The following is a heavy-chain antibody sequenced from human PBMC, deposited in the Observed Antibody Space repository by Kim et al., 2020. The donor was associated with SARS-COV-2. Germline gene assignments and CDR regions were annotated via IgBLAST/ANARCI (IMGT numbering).Heavy chain of an antibody. V-gene: IGHV3-21*01. CDR3: ARDPFITGTPYGMDV. D-gene: IGHD1-20*01. CDR2: ISSSSSYI. CDR1: GFTFSSYS. J-gene: IGHJ6*02. Sequence: GGSLRLSCAASGFTFSSYSMNWVRQAPGKGLEWVSSISSSSSYIYYADSVKGRFTISRDNAKNSLYLQMNSLRAEDTAVYYCARDPFITGTPYGMDVWGQGTTVTVSS.